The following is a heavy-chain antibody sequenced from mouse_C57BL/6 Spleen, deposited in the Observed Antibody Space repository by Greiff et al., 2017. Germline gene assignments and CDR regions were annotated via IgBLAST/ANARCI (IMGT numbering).Heavy chain of an antibody. CDR1: GYTFTSYW. CDR2: INPSTGGT. Sequence: VQLQQPGTELVKPGASVKLSCKASGYTFTSYWMHWVKQRPGQGLEWIGNINPSTGGTNYNEKFKSKATLTVDKSSSTAYMQLSSLTSEDSAVYYCARSPLYGSSPAWFAYWGEGILVTVSA. D-gene: IGHD1-1*01. CDR3: ARSPLYGSSPAWFAY. V-gene: IGHV1-53*01. J-gene: IGHJ3*01.